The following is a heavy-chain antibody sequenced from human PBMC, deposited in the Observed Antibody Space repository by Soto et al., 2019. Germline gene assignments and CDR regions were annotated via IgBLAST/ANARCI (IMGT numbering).Heavy chain of an antibody. J-gene: IGHJ6*03. V-gene: IGHV3-48*01. CDR2: ISSSSSTI. CDR1: GFTFSSYS. CDR3: ARDPSSSYYYDYYMDV. Sequence: GGSLRLSCAASGFTFSSYSMNWVRQAPGKGLEWVSYISSSSSTIYYADSVKGRFTISRDNAKNSLYLQMNSLRAEDTAVYYCARDPSSSYYYDYYMDVWGKGTTVTVSS. D-gene: IGHD6-6*01.